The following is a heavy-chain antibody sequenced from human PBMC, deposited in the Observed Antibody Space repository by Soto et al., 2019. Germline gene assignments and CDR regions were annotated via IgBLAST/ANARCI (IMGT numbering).Heavy chain of an antibody. Sequence: LRLSCAASGFTFSSFGMHWVRQAPGKGLEWVAVIWYDGSKKYYADSVKGRFTISRDNSKNTLYLQMNSLRAEDTAVYYCATENYYDSSGYYSNFDYWGQGTLVTVSS. CDR1: GFTFSSFG. CDR2: IWYDGSKK. D-gene: IGHD3-22*01. J-gene: IGHJ4*02. CDR3: ATENYYDSSGYYSNFDY. V-gene: IGHV3-33*01.